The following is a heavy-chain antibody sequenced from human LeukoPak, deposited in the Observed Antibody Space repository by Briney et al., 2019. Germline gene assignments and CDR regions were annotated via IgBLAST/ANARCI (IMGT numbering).Heavy chain of an antibody. CDR3: AREDPLVAARGLDY. Sequence: PSETLSLTCTVSGGSISSYFWSWIRQPAGKGLQWIGRIYASGNTNYNSSLKSRLTVSIDTSKNQFSLRLSSVTAADTAVYYCAREDPLVAARGLDYWGQGTLVTVSS. V-gene: IGHV4-4*07. D-gene: IGHD2-15*01. CDR1: GGSISSYF. J-gene: IGHJ4*02. CDR2: IYASGNT.